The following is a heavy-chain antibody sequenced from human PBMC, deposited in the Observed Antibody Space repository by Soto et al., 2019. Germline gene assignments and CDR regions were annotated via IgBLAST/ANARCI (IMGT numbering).Heavy chain of an antibody. Sequence: GGSLRLSCAASGFTFSSYSMNWVRQAPGKGLEWVSYISSSSSTIYYADSVKGRFTISRDNAKNSLYLQMNSLRAEDTAVYYCARDRAPYCSGGSCWQGSDYWGQGTLVTVSS. CDR1: GFTFSSYS. V-gene: IGHV3-48*01. CDR2: ISSSSSTI. D-gene: IGHD2-15*01. J-gene: IGHJ4*02. CDR3: ARDRAPYCSGGSCWQGSDY.